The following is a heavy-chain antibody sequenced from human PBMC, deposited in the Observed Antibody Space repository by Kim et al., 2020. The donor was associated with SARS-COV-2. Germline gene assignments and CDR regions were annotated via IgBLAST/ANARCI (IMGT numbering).Heavy chain of an antibody. D-gene: IGHD3-9*01. CDR1: GFTFDDYA. CDR3: AKAPRHLRYFDYYYYYMDV. CDR2: ISGDGGST. J-gene: IGHJ6*03. Sequence: GGSLRLSCAASGFTFDDYAMHWVRQAPGKGLEWVSLISGDGGSTYYADSVKGRITISRDNSKNSLYLQMNSLRTEDTALYYCAKAPRHLRYFDYYYYYMDVSGKGTTVTLSS. V-gene: IGHV3-43*02.